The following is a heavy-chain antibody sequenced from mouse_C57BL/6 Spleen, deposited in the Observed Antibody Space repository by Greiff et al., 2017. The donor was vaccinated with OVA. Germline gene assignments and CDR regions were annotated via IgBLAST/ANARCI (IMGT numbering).Heavy chain of an antibody. D-gene: IGHD2-5*01. CDR1: GYTFTDYY. CDR3: ARSKSNPFDY. V-gene: IGHV1-76*01. J-gene: IGHJ2*01. Sequence: VHLVESGAELVRPGASVKLSCKASGYTFTDYYINWVKQRPGQGLEWIARIYPGSGNTYYNEKFKGKATLTAEKSSSTAYMQLSSLTSEDSAVYFCARSKSNPFDYWGQGTTLTVSS. CDR2: IYPGSGNT.